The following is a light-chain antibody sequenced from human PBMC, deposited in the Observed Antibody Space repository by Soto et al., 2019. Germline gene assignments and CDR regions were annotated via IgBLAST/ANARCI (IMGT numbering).Light chain of an antibody. Sequence: DIQMTQSPSSLSASVGDTVTMTCRASQSIALSVNWYQQKPGKAPKLIIYVAFTLESGVPSRFSGSGSGTEFTLTIRSLQPEDFATYYCQQSFRSPITFGQGTRLE. J-gene: IGKJ5*01. CDR2: VAF. CDR3: QQSFRSPIT. V-gene: IGKV1-39*01. CDR1: QSIALS.